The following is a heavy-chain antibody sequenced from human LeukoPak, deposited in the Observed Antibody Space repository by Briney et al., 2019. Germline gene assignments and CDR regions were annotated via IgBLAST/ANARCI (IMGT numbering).Heavy chain of an antibody. J-gene: IGHJ4*02. CDR3: AILPGY. CDR2: IYSGGDT. V-gene: IGHV3-53*01. Sequence: GGSLRLSCAASGFTFSRYVMSWVRQAPGKGLEWVSVIYSGGDTYYADSVKGRFTISRDNSKNTLYLQMNSLRAEDTAVYYCAILPGYWGQGTLVTVSS. CDR1: GFTFSRYV.